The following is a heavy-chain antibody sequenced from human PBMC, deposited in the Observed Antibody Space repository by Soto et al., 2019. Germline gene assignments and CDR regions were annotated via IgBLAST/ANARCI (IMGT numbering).Heavy chain of an antibody. CDR2: ISAYNGNT. Sequence: QVQLVQSGAEVKKPRASVKVSGKASGYTFTNYSISWVRQAPGQGLEWMGWISAYNGNTDYAQKLLGRVTMTTDTSTSTAYMELRSLRSDDTAVYYCARVGAYCVSTSCHDYWGQGTLVTVSS. D-gene: IGHD2-2*01. J-gene: IGHJ4*02. CDR3: ARVGAYCVSTSCHDY. V-gene: IGHV1-18*01. CDR1: GYTFTNYS.